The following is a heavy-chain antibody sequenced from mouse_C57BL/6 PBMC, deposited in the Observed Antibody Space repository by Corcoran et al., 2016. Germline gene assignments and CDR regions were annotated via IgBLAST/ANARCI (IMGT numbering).Heavy chain of an antibody. D-gene: IGHD2-4*01. CDR2: INTYSGVP. J-gene: IGHJ2*01. CDR1: GYTFTTYG. Sequence: QIQLVQSGPELKKPGETVKISCKASGYTFTTYGMSWVKQAPGKGLKWMGWINTYSGVPTYADDFKGRFAFSLETSASTAYLQINNLKNEDTATYICAREDYENFDYWGQGTTLTVSS. V-gene: IGHV9-3*01. CDR3: AREDYENFDY.